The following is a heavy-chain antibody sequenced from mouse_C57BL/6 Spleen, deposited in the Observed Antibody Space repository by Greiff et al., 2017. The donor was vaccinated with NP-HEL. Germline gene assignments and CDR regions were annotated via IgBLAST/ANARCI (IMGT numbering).Heavy chain of an antibody. J-gene: IGHJ1*03. CDR2: IYPGDGDT. Sequence: QVQLQQSGPELVKPGASVKISCKASGYAFSSSWMNWVKQRPGKGLEWIGRIYPGDGDTNYNGKFKGKATLTADKSSSTAYMQLSSLTSEDSAVYFCARPLDGNYWYFDVWGTGTTVTVSS. D-gene: IGHD2-1*01. V-gene: IGHV1-82*01. CDR1: GYAFSSSW. CDR3: ARPLDGNYWYFDV.